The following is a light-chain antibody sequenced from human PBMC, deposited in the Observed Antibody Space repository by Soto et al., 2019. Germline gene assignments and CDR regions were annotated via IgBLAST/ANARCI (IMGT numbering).Light chain of an antibody. CDR3: QQYHTSPWT. CDR2: KAS. CDR1: QSLSNW. Sequence: DIQMTQSPSTLSASVGDRVTITCRASQSLSNWLAWYQQKPGKAPKLLIYKASTLESGVPSRFSGSGFGTEFTLTISSLQPDDFATYYCQQYHTSPWTFGQGTKVEIK. V-gene: IGKV1-5*03. J-gene: IGKJ1*01.